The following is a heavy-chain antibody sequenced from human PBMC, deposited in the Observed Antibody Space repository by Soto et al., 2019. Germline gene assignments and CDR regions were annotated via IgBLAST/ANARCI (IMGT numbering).Heavy chain of an antibody. V-gene: IGHV3-23*01. Sequence: PGRSLRRSCAASGFTFTNYAMSWVRQAPGKGLEWITSVRGGGDLTYYADSVKGRFTISRDNSQNTISLQMHGLRAEDSAVYYCARDLRGAFDYWGQGTVVTVSS. CDR2: VRGGGDLT. CDR3: ARDLRGAFDY. J-gene: IGHJ4*02. CDR1: GFTFTNYA. D-gene: IGHD1-26*01.